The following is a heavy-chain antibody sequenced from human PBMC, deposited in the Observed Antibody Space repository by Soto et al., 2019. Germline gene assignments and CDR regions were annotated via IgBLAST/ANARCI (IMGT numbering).Heavy chain of an antibody. V-gene: IGHV4-39*01. CDR2: IYYSGST. D-gene: IGHD6-19*01. CDR3: ARRIGRAVAACFDP. CDR1: GGSISSSSYY. J-gene: IGHJ5*02. Sequence: QLQLQESGPGLVKPSETLSLTCTVSGGSISSSSYYWGWIRQPPGKGLEWIGSIYYSGSTYYNPSLKSRVTISVDTSKNQFSLKLSSVTAADSAVYYCARRIGRAVAACFDPWGQGTLVTVSS.